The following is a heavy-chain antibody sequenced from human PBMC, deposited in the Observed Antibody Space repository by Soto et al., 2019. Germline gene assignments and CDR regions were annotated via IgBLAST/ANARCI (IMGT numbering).Heavy chain of an antibody. CDR3: ARVRTTLDFYYYYMDV. J-gene: IGHJ6*03. CDR1: GDSISDDY. CDR2: VYYSGSP. D-gene: IGHD3-10*01. Sequence: QVQLQESGPGLVKPSETLSLTCTVSGDSISDDYWTWIRQPPGKALEWIGYVYYSGSPSYNPSFRSQASIAVATSRTQFTLKLAAVTVADTAVYYCARVRTTLDFYYYYMDVWGIGTTVTVSS. V-gene: IGHV4-59*08.